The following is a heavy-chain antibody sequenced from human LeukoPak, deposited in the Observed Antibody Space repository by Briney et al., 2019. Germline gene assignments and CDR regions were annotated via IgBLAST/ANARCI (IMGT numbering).Heavy chain of an antibody. CDR1: NGSISSRSYF. D-gene: IGHD2-2*01. CDR2: IFNLVTT. V-gene: IGHV4-39*02. Sequence: SETLSLTCTVSNGSISSRSYFWGWVRQPPGKGLQWVGSIFNLVTTYSNPSLKSRVTVSMDTSKNQVSLKLASVTAADTAVYYCARDGQDIVVVPAPLGTDYWGQGTLVTVSS. J-gene: IGHJ4*02. CDR3: ARDGQDIVVVPAPLGTDY.